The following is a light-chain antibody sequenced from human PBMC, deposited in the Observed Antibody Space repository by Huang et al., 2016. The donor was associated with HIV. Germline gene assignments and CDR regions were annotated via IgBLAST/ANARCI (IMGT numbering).Light chain of an antibody. CDR2: GAS. J-gene: IGKJ4*01. CDR3: QQYNNWPLT. CDR1: QSVSSN. V-gene: IGKV3-15*01. Sequence: EVVMTQSPATLSVSPGERATLSCRASQSVSSNLAWYQQKPGQAPRVLIYGASTRAPGIPARISGSGSGTDFNLIISSLQSEDFAVYYCQQYNNWPLTFGGGTTVAI.